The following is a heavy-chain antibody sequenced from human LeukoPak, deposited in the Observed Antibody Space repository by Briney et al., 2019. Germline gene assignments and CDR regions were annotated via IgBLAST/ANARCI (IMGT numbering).Heavy chain of an antibody. D-gene: IGHD2/OR15-2a*01. Sequence: GGSLRLSCAASGFTFNTYPIHWVRQAPGKGLEWVAVISFDGNNKYYADSVKGRFTISRDNSKNTLYLQMNSLRAEDTAVYYCAKGFSDHYYYMDVWGKGTTVTVSS. CDR3: AKGFSDHYYYMDV. CDR2: ISFDGNNK. J-gene: IGHJ6*03. CDR1: GFTFNTYP. V-gene: IGHV3-30-3*01.